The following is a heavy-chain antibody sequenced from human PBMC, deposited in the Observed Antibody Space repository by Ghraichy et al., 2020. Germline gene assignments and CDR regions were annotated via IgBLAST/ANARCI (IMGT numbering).Heavy chain of an antibody. D-gene: IGHD5-24*01. V-gene: IGHV3-74*01. J-gene: IGHJ3*02. CDR2: INSDGSST. CDR3: AREVAGNSGDGQNLGFRAFDI. Sequence: GGSLRLSCAASGFTFRSYWMHWVRHVPGKGLVWVSRINSDGSSTNYADNVKGRFTISRDNANNTVYLQMNSLRAEDTAVYYCAREVAGNSGDGQNLGFRAFDIWGQGTRVTVSP. CDR1: GFTFRSYW.